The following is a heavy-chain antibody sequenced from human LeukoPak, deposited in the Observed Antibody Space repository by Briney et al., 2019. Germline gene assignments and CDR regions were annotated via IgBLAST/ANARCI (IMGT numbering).Heavy chain of an antibody. V-gene: IGHV4-39*01. CDR3: ASAYGSGNYRYYFGY. J-gene: IGHJ4*02. CDR1: GVSISSSSYF. CDR2: IYYSGTT. D-gene: IGHD3-10*01. Sequence: SETLSLTCTVSGVSISSSSYFWGWIRQPPGKGLEWIGSIYYSGTTYYNPSLRSRVTISVNTSKNQFSLKLSSVTAADAAVYFCASAYGSGNYRYYFGYWGQGTLVTVSS.